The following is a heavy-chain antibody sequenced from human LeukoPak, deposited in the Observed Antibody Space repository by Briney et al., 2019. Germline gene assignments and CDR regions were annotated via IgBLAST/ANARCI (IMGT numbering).Heavy chain of an antibody. CDR3: ARTASTVTRYAFDI. V-gene: IGHV4-59*01. D-gene: IGHD4-17*01. J-gene: IGHJ3*02. Sequence: SETLSLTCTVSGGSISSYCWRWIRQPPGKGLEWIGCIYYSGSTNYNPSLKSRVTISVDASKNQFSPKLSPVTAAYTAVYYCARTASTVTRYAFDIWGQGTMVTVSS. CDR1: GGSISSYC. CDR2: IYYSGST.